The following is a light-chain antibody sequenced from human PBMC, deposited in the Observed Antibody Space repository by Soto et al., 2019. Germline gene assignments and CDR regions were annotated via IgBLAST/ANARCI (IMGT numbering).Light chain of an antibody. J-gene: IGKJ2*01. V-gene: IGKV3-20*01. CDR3: QQYGGSPPGYI. CDR1: QSVSASY. CDR2: EAS. Sequence: ELVLTQSPGTLSLSPGERANLSCRASQSVSASYLAWYQQKPGQSPRLVIYEASSRPTGIPDRFSGSGSGTDFTLTITRLEPEDFAVYFCQQYGGSPPGYIFGQGTKLEIK.